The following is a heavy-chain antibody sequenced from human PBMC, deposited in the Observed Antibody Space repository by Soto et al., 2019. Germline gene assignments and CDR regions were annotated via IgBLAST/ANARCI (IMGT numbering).Heavy chain of an antibody. CDR3: ASLAVAGAHWYFDL. V-gene: IGHV1-69*12. J-gene: IGHJ2*01. CDR2: IIPIFGTA. Sequence: QVQLVQSGAEVKKPGSSVKVSCKASGGTFSSYAISWVRQAPGQGLEWMGGIIPIFGTANYAQKFQGRVTXXAXEXXSTAYMELSSLSSEDTAVYYCASLAVAGAHWYFDLWGRGTLVTVSS. CDR1: GGTFSSYA. D-gene: IGHD6-19*01.